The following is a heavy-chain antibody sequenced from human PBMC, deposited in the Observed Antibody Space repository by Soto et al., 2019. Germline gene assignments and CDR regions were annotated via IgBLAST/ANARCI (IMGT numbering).Heavy chain of an antibody. D-gene: IGHD6-13*01. V-gene: IGHV5-51*01. J-gene: IGHJ4*02. CDR2: IYPGDSDT. CDR1: GYRFTSYW. CDR3: AIIAAIGWYYFDY. Sequence: GESLKISCQCSGYRFTSYWIGWVRQMPGKGLEWMGIIYPGDSDTRYSPSFQGQVTISADKSISTAYLQWSSLKASDTAMYYCAIIAAIGWYYFDYWGQGTLVTVSS.